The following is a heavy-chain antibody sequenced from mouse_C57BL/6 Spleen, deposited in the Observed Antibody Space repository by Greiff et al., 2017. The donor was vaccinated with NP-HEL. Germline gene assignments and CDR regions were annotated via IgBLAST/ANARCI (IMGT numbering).Heavy chain of an antibody. D-gene: IGHD2-2*01. CDR3: ARRRDYGYDEGHYFDY. CDR1: GYTFTSYW. V-gene: IGHV1-55*01. CDR2: IYPGSGST. J-gene: IGHJ2*01. Sequence: QVQLQQPGAELVKPGASVKMSCKASGYTFTSYWITWVKQRPGQGLEWIGDIYPGSGSTNYNEKFKSKATLTVDTSSSTAYMQLSSLTSEDSAVYYCARRRDYGYDEGHYFDYWGQGTTLTVSS.